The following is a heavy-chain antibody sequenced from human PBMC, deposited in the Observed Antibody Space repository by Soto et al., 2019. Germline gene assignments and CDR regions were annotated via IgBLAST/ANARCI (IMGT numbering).Heavy chain of an antibody. J-gene: IGHJ6*03. Sequence: GGSLRLSCAASGFTFSSYSMNWFRQAPGKGLEWVSYISSSSSTIYYADSVKGRFTISRDNAKNSLYLQMNSLRAEDTAVYYCARDSCSSTSCRYYYYYYMDVWGKGTTVTVSS. CDR2: ISSSSSTI. V-gene: IGHV3-48*01. CDR1: GFTFSSYS. CDR3: ARDSCSSTSCRYYYYYYMDV. D-gene: IGHD2-2*01.